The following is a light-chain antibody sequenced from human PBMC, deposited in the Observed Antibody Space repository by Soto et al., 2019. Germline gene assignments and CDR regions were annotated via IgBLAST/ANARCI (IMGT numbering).Light chain of an antibody. Sequence: QYTNSLSASVGDRVTIACRASQNITNFLNWYQHNPGKAPNLLIFAASHLQSGVSSRFSGSGSGTDVTLTIIILQPEDCITFWCEVCAIPLWGFGHVTKVDIK. CDR1: QNITNF. J-gene: IGKJ1*01. V-gene: IGKV1-39*02. CDR2: AAS. CDR3: EVCAIPLWG.